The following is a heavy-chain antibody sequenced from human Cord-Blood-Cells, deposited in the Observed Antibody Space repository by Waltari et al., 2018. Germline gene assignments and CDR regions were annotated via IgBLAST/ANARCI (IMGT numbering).Heavy chain of an antibody. V-gene: IGHV3-30*18. CDR1: GFTFSSYG. CDR2: ISYDGSNK. CDR3: AKGEDIVVVPAARGIYYYGMDV. D-gene: IGHD2-2*01. Sequence: QVQLVESGGGVVQPGRSLRLSCAASGFTFSSYGMHWVRQAPGKGLEWVAVISYDGSNKYYADSVKGRFTISRDNSKNTLYLQMNSLRAEDTAVYYCAKGEDIVVVPAARGIYYYGMDVWGQGTTVTVSS. J-gene: IGHJ6*02.